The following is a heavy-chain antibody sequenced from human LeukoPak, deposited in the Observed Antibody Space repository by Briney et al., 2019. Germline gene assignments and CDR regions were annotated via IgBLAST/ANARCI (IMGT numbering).Heavy chain of an antibody. D-gene: IGHD6-6*01. CDR2: IYTSGST. CDR3: ARDNQKQLVRGNWFDP. J-gene: IGHJ5*02. CDR1: GGSISSGSYY. Sequence: PSETLSLTCTVSGGSISSGSYYWSWIRQPAGKGLEWIGRIYTSGSTNYNPSLKSRVTISVDTSKNQFSLKLSSVTAADTAVYYCARDNQKQLVRGNWFDPWGQGTLVTVSS. V-gene: IGHV4-61*02.